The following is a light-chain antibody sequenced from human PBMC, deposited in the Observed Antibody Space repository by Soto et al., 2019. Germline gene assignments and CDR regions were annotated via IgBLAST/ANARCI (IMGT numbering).Light chain of an antibody. CDR2: EVI. CDR3: SSYTSSSTLV. CDR1: SSDVGGYNY. Sequence: QSALTQPASVSGSPGQSITISCTATSSDVGGYNYVSWFQQYPGKAPKLMIYEVINRPSGVSNRFSGSKSGNTASLIFSGLQAEDEADYYCSSYTSSSTLVFGGGTKLTVL. J-gene: IGLJ2*01. V-gene: IGLV2-14*01.